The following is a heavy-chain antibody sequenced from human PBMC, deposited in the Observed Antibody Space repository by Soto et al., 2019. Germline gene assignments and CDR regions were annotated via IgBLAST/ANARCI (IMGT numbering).Heavy chain of an antibody. V-gene: IGHV3-23*01. CDR3: AKDLGYDFWSGYYTNYYYYGMDV. CDR1: GFTFRSYA. CDR2: ISGSGGST. D-gene: IGHD3-3*01. Sequence: VVSLRLSCAASGFTFRSYAMSWVRQAPGKGLERVSVISGSGGSTYYADSVKGRFTISRDNSKNTLYLQMNSLRAEDTAVYYCAKDLGYDFWSGYYTNYYYYGMDVWGQGTTVTVSS. J-gene: IGHJ6*02.